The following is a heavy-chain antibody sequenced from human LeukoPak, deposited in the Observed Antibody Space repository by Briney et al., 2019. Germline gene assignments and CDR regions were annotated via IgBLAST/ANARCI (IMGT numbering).Heavy chain of an antibody. D-gene: IGHD2-2*01. J-gene: IGHJ6*02. Sequence: GRSLRLSCAASGFTFSSYGMHWVRQAPGKGLEWVAVISYDGSNKYYADSVKGRFTISRDNSKNTLYLQMNSLRAEDTAVYYCSCSDMDVWGQGTTVTVSS. V-gene: IGHV3-30*03. CDR2: ISYDGSNK. CDR1: GFTFSSYG. CDR3: SCSDMDV.